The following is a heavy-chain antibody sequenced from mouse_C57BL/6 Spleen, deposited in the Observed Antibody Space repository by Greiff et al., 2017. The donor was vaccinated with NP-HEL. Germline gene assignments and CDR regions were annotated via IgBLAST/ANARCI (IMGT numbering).Heavy chain of an antibody. CDR3: TGAYAGDY. CDR2: IDPENGDT. J-gene: IGHJ2*01. V-gene: IGHV14-4*01. CDR1: GFNIKDDY. Sequence: DVKLQESGAELVRPGASVKLSCTASGFNIKDDYMHWVKQRPEQGLEWIGWIDPENGDTEYASKFQGKATITADTSSNTAYLQLSSLTSEDTAVYYCTGAYAGDYWGQGTTLTVSS.